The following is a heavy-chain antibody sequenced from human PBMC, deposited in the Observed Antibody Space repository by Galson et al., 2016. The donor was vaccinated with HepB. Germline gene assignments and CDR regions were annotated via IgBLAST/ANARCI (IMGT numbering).Heavy chain of an antibody. Sequence: TLSLTCAVYGGSLSGYYWTWIRQPPGKGLEWIGEINHSGTTNYNPSLNSRVTISLGTSNNQFSLRLTSVTAADTAVYSCARGVELDTMDAFDIWGQGTMVTVSS. D-gene: IGHD3/OR15-3a*01. V-gene: IGHV4-34*01. J-gene: IGHJ3*02. CDR3: ARGVELDTMDAFDI. CDR1: GGSLSGYY. CDR2: INHSGTT.